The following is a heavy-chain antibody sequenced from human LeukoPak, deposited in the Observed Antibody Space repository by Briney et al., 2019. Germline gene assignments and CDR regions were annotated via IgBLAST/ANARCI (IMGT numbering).Heavy chain of an antibody. CDR3: ARGRYSSGIDY. V-gene: IGHV4-34*01. Sequence: PSETLSLTCAVYGGSFSGYYWSWIRQPPGKGLEWMGEINHSGSTNYNPSLKSRVTISVDTSKNQFSLKLSSVTAADTAVYYCARGRYSSGIDYWGQGTLVSVSS. CDR1: GGSFSGYY. D-gene: IGHD6-19*01. J-gene: IGHJ4*02. CDR2: INHSGST.